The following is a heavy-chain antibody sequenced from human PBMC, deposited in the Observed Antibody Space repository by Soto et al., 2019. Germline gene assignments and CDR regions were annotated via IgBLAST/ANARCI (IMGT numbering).Heavy chain of an antibody. CDR2: ISGYNGNT. V-gene: IGHV1-18*04. CDR3: ASFGRDGYNPYP. J-gene: IGHJ5*02. CDR1: DYTFTNYG. Sequence: VASVKVSCKASDYTFTNYGISWVRQAPGQGPEWMGWISGYNGNTNYAQKFQGRVTMTTDTSTSTAYMELRSLKSDDTAVYYCASFGRDGYNPYPWGQGTLVTVSS. D-gene: IGHD5-12*01.